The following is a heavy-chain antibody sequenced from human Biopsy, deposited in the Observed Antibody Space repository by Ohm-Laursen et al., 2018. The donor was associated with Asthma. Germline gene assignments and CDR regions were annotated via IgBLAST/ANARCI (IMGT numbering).Heavy chain of an antibody. J-gene: IGHJ3*02. CDR3: VRDGTDDAFDI. CDR1: GFSFSNFA. Sequence: RSLRLSCTASGFSFSNFAIHWVRQAPGKGLECVGVISKDASTQDYADSVKGRFTMARDNSKNTLDLQMNSLREEDTAVYYCVRDGTDDAFDIWGQGTVVSVSS. CDR2: ISKDASTQ. V-gene: IGHV3-30*01. D-gene: IGHD1-1*01.